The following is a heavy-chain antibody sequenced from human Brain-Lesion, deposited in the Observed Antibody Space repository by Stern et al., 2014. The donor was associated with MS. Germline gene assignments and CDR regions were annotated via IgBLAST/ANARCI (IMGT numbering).Heavy chain of an antibody. CDR1: GGSVSSNRYY. CDR3: GRAGLDDTFDV. J-gene: IGHJ3*01. CDR2: IYYSGAT. V-gene: IGHV4-39*01. D-gene: IGHD3/OR15-3a*01. Sequence: QVQLQESGPGLVKPSETLSLTCSISGGSVSSNRYYWGWIRQPPGKGLEWIGIIYYSGATFYNPSLKSRVSISRDTSKNQFSLSLSSVTAADTAVYYCGRAGLDDTFDVWGQGTMVTVSS.